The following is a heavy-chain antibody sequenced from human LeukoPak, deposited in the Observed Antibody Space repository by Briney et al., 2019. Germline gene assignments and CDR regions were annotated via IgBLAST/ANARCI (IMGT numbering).Heavy chain of an antibody. V-gene: IGHV3-23*01. Sequence: PGGSLRLSCAASGFTFSSYAMSWVRQAPGKGLEWVSAISGSGGSTYYADSVQGRFTISRDNSKNTLYLQMNSLRAEDTAVFYCARGSETGTTSRWFGPWGQGTLVTVSS. CDR3: ARGSETGTTSRWFGP. CDR1: GFTFSSYA. J-gene: IGHJ5*02. CDR2: ISGSGGST. D-gene: IGHD1-1*01.